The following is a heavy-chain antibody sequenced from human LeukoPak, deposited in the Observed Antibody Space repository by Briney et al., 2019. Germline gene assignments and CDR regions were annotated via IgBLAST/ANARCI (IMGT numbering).Heavy chain of an antibody. V-gene: IGHV1-2*02. Sequence: GASVKVSCKASGYTFTGYYMHWVRQAPGQGLEWMGWINPNSGGTNYAQKFQGRVTMTRDTSISTAYMELSRLRSDDTAVYYCARGCDYGDYEWDVFDIWGQGTMVTVSS. CDR2: INPNSGGT. D-gene: IGHD4-17*01. CDR3: ARGCDYGDYEWDVFDI. CDR1: GYTFTGYY. J-gene: IGHJ3*02.